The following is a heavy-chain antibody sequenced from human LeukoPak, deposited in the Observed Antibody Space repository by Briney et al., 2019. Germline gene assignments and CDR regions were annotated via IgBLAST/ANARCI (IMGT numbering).Heavy chain of an antibody. J-gene: IGHJ4*02. V-gene: IGHV3-9*01. CDR3: AKDKEGGTIFGVVTYFDY. Sequence: PGGSLRLSCAAPGFTFDDYAMHWVRQAPGKGLEWVSGISWNSGSIGYADSVKGRFTISRDNAKNSLYLQMNSLRAEDTALYYCAKDKEGGTIFGVVTYFDYWGQGTLVTVSS. CDR2: ISWNSGSI. CDR1: GFTFDDYA. D-gene: IGHD3-3*01.